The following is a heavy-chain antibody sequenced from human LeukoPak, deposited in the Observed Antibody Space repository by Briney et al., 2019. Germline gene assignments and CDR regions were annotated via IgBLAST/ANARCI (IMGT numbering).Heavy chain of an antibody. V-gene: IGHV3-48*01. CDR1: GFTFSAYS. CDR3: ARDSSPSNYGDPAFDY. D-gene: IGHD4-17*01. J-gene: IGHJ4*02. CDR2: IGISSGNT. Sequence: GGSLRLSCAASGFTFSAYSMNWVRQAPGKGLEWISYIGISSGNTKYADSVKGRFTISGDKAKNSLYLQMNSLRVEDTAVYFCARDSSPSNYGDPAFDYWGQGTLVTVSS.